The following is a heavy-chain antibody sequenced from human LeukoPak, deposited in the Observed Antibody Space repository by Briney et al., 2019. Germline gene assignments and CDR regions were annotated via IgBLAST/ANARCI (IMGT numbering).Heavy chain of an antibody. CDR3: AKDRARGSAAARPWGLLDY. J-gene: IGHJ4*01. CDR1: GLTFSSYG. CDR2: ISGSGGST. V-gene: IGHV3-23*01. Sequence: GGSVRVSCAASGLTFSSYGMSWVRQAPGKGLEWVGGISGSGGSTYYADYVKGRFTISRDTSKNTLYLEMKSLRSEDTAVYYCAKDRARGSAAARPWGLLDYSGHRTPVTVSS. D-gene: IGHD6-13*01.